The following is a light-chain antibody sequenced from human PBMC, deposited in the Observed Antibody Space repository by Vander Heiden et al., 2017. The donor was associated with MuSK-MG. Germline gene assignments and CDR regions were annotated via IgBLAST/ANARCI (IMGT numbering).Light chain of an antibody. Sequence: QPVVTPEPSLTVSPGGTVSLTCASSTGAVTRGYCPNWIRQKPGQDPRALIYSTSNKHSWTPARCSGSLLGGTAALTLSGVQPEEEAEYDCLLSDGGAQIRVLVGG. V-gene: IGLV7-43*01. CDR1: TGAVTRGYC. CDR3: LLSDGGAQIRVL. CDR2: STS. J-gene: IGLJ2*01.